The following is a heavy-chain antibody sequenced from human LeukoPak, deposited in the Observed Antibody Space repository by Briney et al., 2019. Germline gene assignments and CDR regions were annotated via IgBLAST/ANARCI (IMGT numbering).Heavy chain of an antibody. CDR2: IIPIFGTA. V-gene: IGHV1-69*05. Sequence: SVKVSCKASGGTFSSYAISWVRQAPGQGLEWMGGIIPIFGTANYAQKFQGRVTITTDESTSTAYMELSSLRSEDTAVYHCATHPSYYDFWSGYWFDYWGQGTLVTVSS. J-gene: IGHJ4*02. D-gene: IGHD3-3*01. CDR1: GGTFSSYA. CDR3: ATHPSYYDFWSGYWFDY.